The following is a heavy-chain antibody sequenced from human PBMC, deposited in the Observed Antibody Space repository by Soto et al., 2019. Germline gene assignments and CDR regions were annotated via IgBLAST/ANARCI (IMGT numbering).Heavy chain of an antibody. J-gene: IGHJ6*02. Sequence: SETLSLTCTVSGGSISSGGYYWSWIRQHPGKGLEWIGYIYYSGSTYYNPSLKSRVTISVDTSKNQFSLKLSSVTAADTAVYYCARDYYGSGSYYKSYYYYGMDVWGQGTTVTVSS. V-gene: IGHV4-31*03. D-gene: IGHD3-10*01. CDR3: ARDYYGSGSYYKSYYYYGMDV. CDR2: IYYSGST. CDR1: GGSISSGGYY.